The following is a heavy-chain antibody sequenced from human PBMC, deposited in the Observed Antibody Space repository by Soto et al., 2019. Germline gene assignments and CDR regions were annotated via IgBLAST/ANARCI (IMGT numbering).Heavy chain of an antibody. D-gene: IGHD6-13*01. CDR2: ISSNSAYI. V-gene: IGHV3-21*01. Sequence: GGSLRLSCAASGFTFSSYSMNWVRQAPGKGLEWVSTISSNSAYIYYTDALRGRFTISRDNAKNSLHLQMNSLRAEDTAVYYCPRDASRDSSARGWFDPWGPGTLVTVSS. CDR3: PRDASRDSSARGWFDP. J-gene: IGHJ5*02. CDR1: GFTFSSYS.